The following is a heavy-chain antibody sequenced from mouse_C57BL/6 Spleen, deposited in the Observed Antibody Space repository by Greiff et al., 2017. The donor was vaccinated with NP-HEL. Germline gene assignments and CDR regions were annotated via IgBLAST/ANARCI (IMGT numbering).Heavy chain of an antibody. CDR1: GYTFTEYT. V-gene: IGHV1-62-2*01. CDR2: FYPGSGSI. D-gene: IGHD2-3*01. Sequence: VQLQQSGAELVKPGASVKLSCKASGYTFTEYTIHWVKQRSGQGLEWIGWFYPGSGSIKYNEKFKDKATLTADKSSSTVYMELSRLTSEDSAVYFGARHEVRGDGYYLYYFDYWGQGTTLTVSS. CDR3: ARHEVRGDGYYLYYFDY. J-gene: IGHJ2*01.